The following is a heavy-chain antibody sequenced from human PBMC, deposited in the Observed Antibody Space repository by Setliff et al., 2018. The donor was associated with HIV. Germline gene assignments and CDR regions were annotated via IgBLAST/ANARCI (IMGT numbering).Heavy chain of an antibody. Sequence: NPSETLSLTCGVSGGSFSGYSWRWIRQSPGKGLEWIGEINHSGSTNYNPSLKSRITISVDTSKKQFPLTLSSVTAADTAVYYCAGEAWTSYRRPSGYYYYYMDVWGKGTTVTVSS. CDR1: GGSFSGYS. V-gene: IGHV4-34*01. CDR3: AGEAWTSYRRPSGYYYYYMDV. J-gene: IGHJ6*03. D-gene: IGHD1-26*01. CDR2: INHSGST.